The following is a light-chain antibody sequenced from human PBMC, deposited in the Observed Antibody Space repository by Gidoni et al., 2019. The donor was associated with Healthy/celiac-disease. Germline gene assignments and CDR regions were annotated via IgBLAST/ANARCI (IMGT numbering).Light chain of an antibody. CDR1: QSISSW. Sequence: DIQFTQSPSTLSASVGDRVTITCRASQSISSWFAWYQQKPGKAPKLLIYKASSLDSGVPSRFSGSGSGTEFTLTISSLQPDDFATYYCQQYNSYPLTFGGGTKVEIK. CDR3: QQYNSYPLT. V-gene: IGKV1-5*03. CDR2: KAS. J-gene: IGKJ4*01.